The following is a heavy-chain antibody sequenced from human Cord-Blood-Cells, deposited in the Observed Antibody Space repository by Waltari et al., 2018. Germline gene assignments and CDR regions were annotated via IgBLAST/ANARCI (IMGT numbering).Heavy chain of an antibody. D-gene: IGHD2-8*01. CDR2: NNHSGST. Sequence: QVQLQQCGAGLLKPSETLSLTCAVYGGSFSGYYWSWIRQPPGKGLAWIGENNHSGSTNHNPALQGTVTISGDTSKDQFSLKVGFVTAGDTACYYCARNKWGKDYWGQGTLVTVSS. J-gene: IGHJ4*02. CDR1: GGSFSGYY. V-gene: IGHV4-34*01. CDR3: ARNKWGKDY.